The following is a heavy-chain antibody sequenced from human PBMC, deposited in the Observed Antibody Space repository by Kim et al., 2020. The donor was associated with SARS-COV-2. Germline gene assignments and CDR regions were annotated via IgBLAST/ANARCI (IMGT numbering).Heavy chain of an antibody. D-gene: IGHD2-2*01. CDR1: GFTFSSYG. J-gene: IGHJ6*02. CDR2: ISYDGSNK. CDR3: AGDRGGYCSSTSCYAYYYYGMDV. Sequence: GGSLRLSCAASGFTFSSYGMHWVRQAPGKGLEWVAVISYDGSNKYYADSVKGRFTISRDNSKNTLYLQMNSLRAEDTAVYYCAGDRGGYCSSTSCYAYYYYGMDVWGQGTTVTVSS. V-gene: IGHV3-30*03.